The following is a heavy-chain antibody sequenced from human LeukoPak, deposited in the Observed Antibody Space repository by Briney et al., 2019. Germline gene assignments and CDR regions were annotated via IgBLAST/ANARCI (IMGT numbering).Heavy chain of an antibody. Sequence: GRSLRLSCAASGFTFDDYAMHWVRHAPGKGLEWVSGISWNSGSIGYADSVKGRFTISRDNAKNSLYLQMNSLRAEDTALYYCAKDMGATGYYYGMDVWSQGTTVTVSS. V-gene: IGHV3-9*01. CDR1: GFTFDDYA. J-gene: IGHJ6*02. CDR3: AKDMGATGYYYGMDV. CDR2: ISWNSGSI. D-gene: IGHD1-26*01.